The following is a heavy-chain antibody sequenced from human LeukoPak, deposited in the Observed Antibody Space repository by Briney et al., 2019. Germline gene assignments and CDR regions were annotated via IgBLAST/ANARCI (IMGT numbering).Heavy chain of an antibody. V-gene: IGHV1-2*06. CDR3: ARTWEPYAFDI. CDR1: GYTFTGYY. CDR2: INPNSGGT. Sequence: GASVKVSCKASGYTFTGYYMHWVRQAPGQGLQWMGRINPNSGGTDYAQKFQGRVAMTRDTSISTAYMELSRLTSDDTAIYYCARTWEPYAFDIWGQGTMVTVSS. D-gene: IGHD1-26*01. J-gene: IGHJ3*02.